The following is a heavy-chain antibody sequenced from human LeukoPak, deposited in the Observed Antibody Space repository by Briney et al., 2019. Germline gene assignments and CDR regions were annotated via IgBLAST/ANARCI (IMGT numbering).Heavy chain of an antibody. CDR3: VRDSDYQRDSGGLYAHYDALDI. J-gene: IGHJ3*02. D-gene: IGHD2-21*01. CDR1: EFTFSTFW. CDR2: IKADGSVK. Sequence: GGSLRLSCAASEFTFSTFWMSWVRQAPGKGLEWVANIKADGSVKDYVDSVEGRCIISRENDRSSLYLQMNSLSAEDTAVYYCVRDSDYQRDSGGLYAHYDALDIWGHGTMVTVSS. V-gene: IGHV3-7*01.